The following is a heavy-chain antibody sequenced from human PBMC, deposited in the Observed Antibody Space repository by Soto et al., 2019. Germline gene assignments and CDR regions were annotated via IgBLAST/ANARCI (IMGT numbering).Heavy chain of an antibody. Sequence: QVQLVQSGAEVKKPGSSVKVSCKASGGTFSSYAISWVRQAPGQGLEWMGGIIPIFGTANDAQKFQGRVTITADEYTSTAYMELSSLRSEDTAVYYCARGVKGDFWTDYYYYYGMDVWGQGTTVTVSS. CDR3: ARGVKGDFWTDYYYYYGMDV. V-gene: IGHV1-69*01. CDR1: GGTFSSYA. J-gene: IGHJ6*02. D-gene: IGHD3-3*01. CDR2: IIPIFGTA.